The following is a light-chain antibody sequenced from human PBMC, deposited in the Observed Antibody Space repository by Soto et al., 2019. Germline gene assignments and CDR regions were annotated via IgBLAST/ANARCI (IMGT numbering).Light chain of an antibody. V-gene: IGKV3-15*01. CDR2: GVS. CDR3: QQYSNWPLT. CDR1: QSVGNN. Sequence: EIVMTQSPATLSVSPRERATLSCRASQSVGNNFAWYQQKPGQAPRLLIYGVSIRATGVPSRFSGSGSGTEFTLTISSLQSEDFAVYYCQQYSNWPLTFGGGTKVDIX. J-gene: IGKJ4*01.